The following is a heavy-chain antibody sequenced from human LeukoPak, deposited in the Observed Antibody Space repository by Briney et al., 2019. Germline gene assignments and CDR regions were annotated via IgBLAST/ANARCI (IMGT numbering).Heavy chain of an antibody. CDR3: ARRQRRYGSGSYYMDV. V-gene: IGHV4-61*02. CDR2: ISSSGST. J-gene: IGHJ6*03. CDR1: GDSISSGDYY. D-gene: IGHD3-10*01. Sequence: TSETLSLTCTVSGDSISSGDYYWSWIRQPAGKGLEWIGRISSSGSTNYNPSLKSRVTISVDTSKNQFSLKLSSVTAADTAVYFCARRQRRYGSGSYYMDVWGKGTTVTVSS.